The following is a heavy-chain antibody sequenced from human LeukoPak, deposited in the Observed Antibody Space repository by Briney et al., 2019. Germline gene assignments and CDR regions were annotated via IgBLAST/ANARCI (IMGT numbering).Heavy chain of an antibody. CDR3: ARSDTAIGDHFDY. Sequence: GESLKISCKGSGYRYTSYWIGWVRQMPGKGLEWMGIIYPGDSDTRYSPSFQGQVTISADKSITTAYLQWSSLKASDTAMYYCARSDTAIGDHFDYWGQGTPVTVSS. CDR2: IYPGDSDT. CDR1: GYRYTSYW. D-gene: IGHD5-18*01. J-gene: IGHJ4*02. V-gene: IGHV5-51*01.